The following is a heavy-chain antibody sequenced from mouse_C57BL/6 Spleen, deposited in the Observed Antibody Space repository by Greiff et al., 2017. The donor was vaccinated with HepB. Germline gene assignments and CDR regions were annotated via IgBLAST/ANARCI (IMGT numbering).Heavy chain of an antibody. CDR2: IHPNSGGT. CDR1: GYTFTSYW. J-gene: IGHJ3*01. D-gene: IGHD2-5*01. Sequence: QVQLQQPGAELVKPGASVKLSCKASGYTFTSYWMHWVKQSPGRGLEWIGRIHPNSGGTKYNEKFKSKATLTVDKPSSTAYMQLSSLTSEDSAVYYCAGEFSNYVSWFDYWGQGTLVTVSA. CDR3: AGEFSNYVSWFDY. V-gene: IGHV1-72*01.